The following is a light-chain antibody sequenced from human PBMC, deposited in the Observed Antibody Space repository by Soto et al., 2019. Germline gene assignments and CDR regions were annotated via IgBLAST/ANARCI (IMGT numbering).Light chain of an antibody. V-gene: IGKV3-20*01. CDR1: QSVSSSF. J-gene: IGKJ2*01. Sequence: EIVLTQSPGTLSLSPGEGATLSCRASQSVSSSFLAWYQQKPGQAPRLLIYGASSRATGIPERFSGSGSGTDVTLTISRLEPEDFAVYYCQQYGSSPRYTFGQGTKLEIK. CDR2: GAS. CDR3: QQYGSSPRYT.